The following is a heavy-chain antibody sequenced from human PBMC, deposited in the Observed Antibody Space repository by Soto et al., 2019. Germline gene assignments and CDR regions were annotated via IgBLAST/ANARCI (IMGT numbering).Heavy chain of an antibody. CDR3: ARHRSHLRGYGSGTKRGHNWLDP. J-gene: IGHJ5*02. CDR1: GGSISSSSYY. Sequence: PSETLSLTCTVSGGSISSSSYYWGWIRQPPGKGLEWIGSIYYSGSTYYNPSLKSRVTISVDTSKNQFSLKLSSVTAADTAVYYCARHRSHLRGYGSGTKRGHNWLDPWGQGTLVTVSS. D-gene: IGHD3-10*01. V-gene: IGHV4-39*01. CDR2: IYYSGST.